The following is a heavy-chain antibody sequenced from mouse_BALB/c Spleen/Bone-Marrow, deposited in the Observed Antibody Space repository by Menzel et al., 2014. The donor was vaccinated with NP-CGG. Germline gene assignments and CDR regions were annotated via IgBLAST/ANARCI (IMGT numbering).Heavy chain of an antibody. Sequence: DVKLVESGGGLVQPGGSRKLSCAASGFTFSSFGMRWVRQAPEKGLEWVAYISSGSSTIFYADTVKGRFTVSRDNPKNTLFLQMTSLRSEDAAMYYCTRGGNWDDFDYWGQGTTLTVSS. V-gene: IGHV5-17*02. CDR1: GFTFSSFG. CDR3: TRGGNWDDFDY. CDR2: ISSGSSTI. D-gene: IGHD4-1*01. J-gene: IGHJ2*01.